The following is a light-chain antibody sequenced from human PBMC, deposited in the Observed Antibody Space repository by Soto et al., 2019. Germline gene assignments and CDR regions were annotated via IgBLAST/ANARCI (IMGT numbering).Light chain of an antibody. CDR3: QQYGSSPRT. CDR1: ETVATN. V-gene: IGKV3-20*01. J-gene: IGKJ1*01. Sequence: PGESATLSCWASETVATNLAWYQQKPGQAPRLLIYRASTRATGIPARFSGSGSGTDFTLTISRLEPEDFAVYYCQQYGSSPRTFGQGTKVDIK. CDR2: RAS.